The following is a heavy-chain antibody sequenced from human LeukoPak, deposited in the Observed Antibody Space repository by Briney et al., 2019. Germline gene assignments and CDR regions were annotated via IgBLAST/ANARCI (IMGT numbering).Heavy chain of an antibody. CDR1: GYTFTSYG. CDR2: ISAYNGNT. Sequence: GASVKVSCKASGYTFTSYGISWVRQAPGQGLEWMGWISAYNGNTNYAQKLQGRVTMTTDTPTSTAYMELRSLRSDDTAVYYCARISPYYYDSSGYYEDYWGQGTLVTVSS. V-gene: IGHV1-18*01. J-gene: IGHJ4*02. CDR3: ARISPYYYDSSGYYEDY. D-gene: IGHD3-22*01.